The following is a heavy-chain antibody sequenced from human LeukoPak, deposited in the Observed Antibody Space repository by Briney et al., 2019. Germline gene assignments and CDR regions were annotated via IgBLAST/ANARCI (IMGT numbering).Heavy chain of an antibody. V-gene: IGHV4-4*07. CDR1: GGSISSYY. J-gene: IGHJ4*02. CDR2: IYTSGST. D-gene: IGHD2-2*01. CDR3: ARGEGGCSSTSCYVDY. Sequence: SETLSLTCTVSGGSISSYYWSWIRQPAGKGLEWIGRIYTSGSTNYNPSLKSRVTMSVDTSKNQFSLKLSSVTAADTAVYYCARGEGGCSSTSCYVDYWGQGTLVTVSS.